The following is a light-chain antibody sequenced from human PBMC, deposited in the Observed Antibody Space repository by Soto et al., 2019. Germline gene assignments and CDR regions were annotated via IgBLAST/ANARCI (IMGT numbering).Light chain of an antibody. Sequence: SALTQPASVSGSPGQSITISCTGTSSDVGSYNVVSWYQQHPGKAPKVMIYDISERPSGVSNRFSGSKSGNTASLTISGLQAEDEADYYCCSYAGSSTWVFGGGTKVTVL. CDR3: CSYAGSSTWV. V-gene: IGLV2-23*02. CDR1: SSDVGSYNV. J-gene: IGLJ3*02. CDR2: DIS.